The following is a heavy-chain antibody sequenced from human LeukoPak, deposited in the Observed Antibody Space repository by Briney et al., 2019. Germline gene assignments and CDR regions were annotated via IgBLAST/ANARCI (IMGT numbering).Heavy chain of an antibody. CDR3: ARSLYGSGSYHGDY. CDR2: IYTSGST. Sequence: SQTLSLTCTVSGGSISSGSYYWSWIRQPAGKGLEWIGRIYTSGSTNYNPSLKSRVTISVDTSKNQFSLKLSSVTAADTAVYYCARSLYGSGSYHGDYWGQGTLVTVSS. CDR1: GGSISSGSYY. V-gene: IGHV4-61*02. D-gene: IGHD3-10*01. J-gene: IGHJ4*02.